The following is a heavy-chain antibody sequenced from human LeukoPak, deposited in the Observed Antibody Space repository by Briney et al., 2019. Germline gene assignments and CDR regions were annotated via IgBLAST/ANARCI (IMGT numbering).Heavy chain of an antibody. D-gene: IGHD2-2*01. CDR3: ARALEVVSSIDY. V-gene: IGHV4-59*11. J-gene: IGHJ4*02. CDR2: IYYSGST. CDR1: GGSISSHY. Sequence: SETLSLTCTVSGGSISSHYWSWIRQPPGKGLEWIGYIYYSGSTNYNPSLKSRVTISVDTSKNQFSLKLSSVTAADTAVYYCARALEVVSSIDYWGQGTLVTVSS.